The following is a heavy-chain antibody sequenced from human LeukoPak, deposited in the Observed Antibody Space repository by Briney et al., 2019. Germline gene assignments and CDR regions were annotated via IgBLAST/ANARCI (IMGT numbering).Heavy chain of an antibody. D-gene: IGHD5-18*01. CDR1: GFTFSAFG. Sequence: GGSLRLSCAASGFTFSAFGMHWVRQAPGKGLEWVTFIPYDGSDKYYADSVKGRFTISRDNSKNTLYLQMNSLRAEDTAVYYCARDISAMVIYHYFDYWGQGTLVTVSS. CDR3: ARDISAMVIYHYFDY. V-gene: IGHV3-30*19. CDR2: IPYDGSDK. J-gene: IGHJ4*02.